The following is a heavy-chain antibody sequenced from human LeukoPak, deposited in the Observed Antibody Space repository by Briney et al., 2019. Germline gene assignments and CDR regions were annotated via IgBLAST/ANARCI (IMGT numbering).Heavy chain of an antibody. D-gene: IGHD4-23*01. V-gene: IGHV1-69*05. CDR1: GGTFSSYA. J-gene: IGHJ4*02. Sequence: SVKVSCKASGGTFSSYAISWVRQAPGQGLEWMGGIIPIFGTANYAQKFQGRVTMTRDMSTSTVYMELSSLRSEDTAVYYCARELQTVVTLKAALGYWGQGTLVTVSS. CDR3: ARELQTVVTLKAALGY. CDR2: IIPIFGTA.